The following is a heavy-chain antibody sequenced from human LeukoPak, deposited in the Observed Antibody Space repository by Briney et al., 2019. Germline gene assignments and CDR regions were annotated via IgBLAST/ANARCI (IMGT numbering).Heavy chain of an antibody. D-gene: IGHD3-10*01. V-gene: IGHV4-39*01. CDR3: ARSSAHGSGSAPSNWFDP. CDR1: GGSISSSSYY. Sequence: SETLSLTCTVSGGSISSSSYYWGWIRQPPGKGLEWIGSIYYSGSTYYNPSLKSRVTISVDTSKNQFSLRLSSVTAADTAVYYCARSSAHGSGSAPSNWFDPWGQGTLVTVSS. J-gene: IGHJ5*02. CDR2: IYYSGST.